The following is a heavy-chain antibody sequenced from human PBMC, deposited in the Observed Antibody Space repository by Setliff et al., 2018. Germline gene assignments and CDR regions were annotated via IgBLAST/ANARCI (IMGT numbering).Heavy chain of an antibody. CDR3: FGAGTCSY. CDR2: INPHGSEK. V-gene: IGHV3-7*01. Sequence: GSLRLSCTASGLSYTNDWVSWVRQAPGKGLEWLASINPHGSEKYYADSVKGRFTISRDNAKNSLSLQMNNLRTEDTAVYYCFGAGTCSYWGQGTQVTVSS. D-gene: IGHD3-10*01. J-gene: IGHJ4*02. CDR1: GLSYTNDW.